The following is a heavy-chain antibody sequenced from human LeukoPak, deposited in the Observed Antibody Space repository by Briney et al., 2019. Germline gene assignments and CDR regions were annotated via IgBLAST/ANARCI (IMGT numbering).Heavy chain of an antibody. D-gene: IGHD1-14*01. CDR1: GFTFSAYG. V-gene: IGHV3-21*01. CDR3: ARDGIEPLLDAFDI. CDR2: ISSSSDYI. J-gene: IGHJ3*02. Sequence: PGGSQRLSCAASGFTFSAYGMHWVRQAPGKGLEWVSSISSSSDYIYYEDSVRGRFTISRDNAKNSLYLQMSSLRAEDTAVYYCARDGIEPLLDAFDIWGQGTKVTVSS.